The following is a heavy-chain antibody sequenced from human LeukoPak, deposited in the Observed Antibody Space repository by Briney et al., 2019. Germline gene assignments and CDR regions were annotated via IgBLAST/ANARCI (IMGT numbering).Heavy chain of an antibody. J-gene: IGHJ4*02. CDR3: ARGGTWIQEYYFDY. Sequence: AVTLSCTASGGTFSSYAISWVRQAPGPGLQWMGRIIPIFGTANYAQKFQGRVTITTDESTSTAYMELSSLRSEDTAVYYCARGGTWIQEYYFDYWGQGTLVTVSS. V-gene: IGHV1-69*05. D-gene: IGHD5-18*01. CDR2: IIPIFGTA. CDR1: GGTFSSYA.